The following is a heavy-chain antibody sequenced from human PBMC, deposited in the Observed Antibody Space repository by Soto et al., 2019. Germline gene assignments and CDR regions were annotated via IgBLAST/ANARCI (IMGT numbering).Heavy chain of an antibody. J-gene: IGHJ4*02. Sequence: EVQLLESGGGLVQPGGSLRLSCAASGFTFSSYAMSWVRQAPGKGLEWVSAVSRSGGSTYYADSVRGRFTISSDKSKNTVYPQMNSLRAEDTAVDYCASTARGDIVVVPFALLAFDYWGQGTLVTVPS. CDR2: VSRSGGST. D-gene: IGHD2-2*01. CDR1: GFTFSSYA. V-gene: IGHV3-23*01. CDR3: ASTARGDIVVVPFALLAFDY.